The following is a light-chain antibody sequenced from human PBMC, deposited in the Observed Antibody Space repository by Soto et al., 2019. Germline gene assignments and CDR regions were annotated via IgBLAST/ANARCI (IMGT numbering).Light chain of an antibody. CDR2: AAS. V-gene: IGKV1-39*01. CDR1: QSISNH. CDR3: QQSYSTPPWT. Sequence: DIQMTQSASSLSASVGDRVSITCRASQSISNHLNWYLQKPGKAPKLLIYAASNLQSGVPSRFSGSGSGTDFTLTISSLQPEDFATYFCQQSYSTPPWTFGQGTKVDIK. J-gene: IGKJ1*01.